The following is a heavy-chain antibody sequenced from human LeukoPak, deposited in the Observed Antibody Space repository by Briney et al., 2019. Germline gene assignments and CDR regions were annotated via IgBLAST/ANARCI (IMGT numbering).Heavy chain of an antibody. J-gene: IGHJ4*02. CDR3: ARVSSGSTFDY. CDR1: GYTFITYD. Sequence: ASVKVSCKASGYTFITYDISWVRQAPGQGLEWMGIINPSGGSTSYTQKFQGRVTMTRDTSTSTVYMELSSLTSEDTAVYYCARVSSGSTFDYWGQGTLVTVSS. CDR2: INPSGGST. V-gene: IGHV1-46*01. D-gene: IGHD1-26*01.